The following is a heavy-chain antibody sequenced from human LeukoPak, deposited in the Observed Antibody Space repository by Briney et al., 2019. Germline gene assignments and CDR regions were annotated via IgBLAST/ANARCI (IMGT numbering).Heavy chain of an antibody. CDR2: INHSGST. D-gene: IGHD3-10*01. J-gene: IGHJ5*02. CDR3: ARGGLRITRRWFDP. V-gene: IGHV4-34*01. Sequence: ETLSLTCPVYGGSFSGYYWSWIRQPPGKGLEWIGEINHSGSTNYNPSLKSRVTISVDTSKNQFSLKLSSVAAADTAVYYCARGGLRITRRWFDPWGQGTLVTVSS. CDR1: GGSFSGYY.